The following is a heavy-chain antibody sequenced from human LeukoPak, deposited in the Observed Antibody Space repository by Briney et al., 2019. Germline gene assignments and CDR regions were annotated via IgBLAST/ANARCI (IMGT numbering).Heavy chain of an antibody. CDR2: ISWNGGNV. J-gene: IGHJ5*02. CDR1: GFNLDEYA. Sequence: PGGSLRLSCVASGFNLDEYAMHWVRQAPGKGLEWVSGISWNGGNVGYADSVKGRVTVSRDNAKNSLYLQLSSLRPEDTALYYCAKGASVWLLESRFDPWGQGTLVTVPS. D-gene: IGHD4-23*01. V-gene: IGHV3-9*01. CDR3: AKGASVWLLESRFDP.